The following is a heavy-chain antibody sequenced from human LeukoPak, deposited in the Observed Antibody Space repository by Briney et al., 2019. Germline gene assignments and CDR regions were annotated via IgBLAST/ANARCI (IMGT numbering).Heavy chain of an antibody. CDR2: IYYSGST. Sequence: PSETLSLTCTVSGGSINSYYWSWIRQPPGKGLEWIGYIYYSGSTNYNPSLKSRVTISVDTSKNQFSLKLSSVTAADTAVYYCARHEARPACFDPWDQGTLVTVSS. J-gene: IGHJ5*02. CDR3: ARHEARPACFDP. V-gene: IGHV4-59*08. D-gene: IGHD1-14*01. CDR1: GGSINSYY.